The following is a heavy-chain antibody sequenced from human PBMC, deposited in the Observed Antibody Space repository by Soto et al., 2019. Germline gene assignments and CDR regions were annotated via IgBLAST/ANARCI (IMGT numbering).Heavy chain of an antibody. V-gene: IGHV3-23*01. CDR2: ISESGDGT. Sequence: LRLSCAASGFTFNTYAMTWVRQAPGKGLEWVSLISESGDGTYYADSVKGRFTISRDNSQRTLNLQMNSLRAEDTAVYYCAKNGDFWSWGMDVWGQGTTGTAP. CDR1: GFTFNTYA. CDR3: AKNGDFWSWGMDV. D-gene: IGHD3-3*01. J-gene: IGHJ6*02.